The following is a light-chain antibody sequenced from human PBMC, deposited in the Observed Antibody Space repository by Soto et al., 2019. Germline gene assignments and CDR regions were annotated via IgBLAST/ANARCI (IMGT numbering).Light chain of an antibody. CDR2: EVS. V-gene: IGLV2-14*01. CDR3: CSYTTRSTLV. Sequence: QSALTQPASVSGSPGQSNTISCTGTSXDVGAYNHVSWYQQHPGKAPQLIIYEVSNRPSALSNRSSASKSGNTASLTISGLQAEDGAHYYCCSYTTRSTLVFGTGTKVTVL. CDR1: SXDVGAYNH. J-gene: IGLJ1*01.